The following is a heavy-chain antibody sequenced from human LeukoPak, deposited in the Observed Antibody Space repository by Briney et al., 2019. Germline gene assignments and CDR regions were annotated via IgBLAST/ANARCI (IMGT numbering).Heavy chain of an antibody. V-gene: IGHV1-8*01. J-gene: IGHJ4*02. Sequence: ASVKVSCKASGYTFTSYDFNWVRQATGQRPEWMGWMSPNSGDTGYAQKSQDRVTMTRNTSISTAYMELSSLRSDDTAVYYCARGPPNWGHDYWGPGTLVTVSS. CDR2: MSPNSGDT. CDR1: GYTFTSYD. CDR3: ARGPPNWGHDY. D-gene: IGHD7-27*01.